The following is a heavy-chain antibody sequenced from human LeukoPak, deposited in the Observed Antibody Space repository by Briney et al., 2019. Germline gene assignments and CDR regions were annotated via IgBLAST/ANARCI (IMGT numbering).Heavy chain of an antibody. Sequence: GGSLRLSCAASGFTFSNHAMMWVRQAPGRGLEWVSAISGGGVSTYYTDSVKGRFTISRDNSKNTLYPQMNSLRAEDTAVYYCAKGFTSGWYEEMTNDAFDIWGQGTMVTVSS. CDR2: ISGGGVST. V-gene: IGHV3-23*01. CDR3: AKGFTSGWYEEMTNDAFDI. D-gene: IGHD6-19*01. J-gene: IGHJ3*02. CDR1: GFTFSNHA.